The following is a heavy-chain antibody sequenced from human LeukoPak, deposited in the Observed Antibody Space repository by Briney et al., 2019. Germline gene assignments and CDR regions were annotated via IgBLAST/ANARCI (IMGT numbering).Heavy chain of an antibody. CDR2: IYYSGST. J-gene: IGHJ4*02. CDR1: GGSISSGDYY. V-gene: IGHV4-30-4*08. CDR3: ARGPEQLHDY. D-gene: IGHD6-6*01. Sequence: SETLSLTCTVSGGSISSGDYYWSWTRQPPGKGLEWIGYIYYSGSTYYNPSLKSRVTISVDTSKNQFSLKLSSVTAADTAVYYCARGPEQLHDYWGQGTLVTVSS.